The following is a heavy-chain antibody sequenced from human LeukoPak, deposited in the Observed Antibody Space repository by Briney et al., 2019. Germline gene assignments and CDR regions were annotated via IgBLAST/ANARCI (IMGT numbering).Heavy chain of an antibody. Sequence: PGGSLRLSCAASGFTFSSYAMSWVRQAPGKGLEWVSAISGSGGSTYYADSVKGRFTISRDNSKNTLYLQMNSLRAEDTAVYYWAKVPGSGSYSYYFDYWGQGTLVTVSS. CDR2: ISGSGGST. CDR3: AKVPGSGSYSYYFDY. J-gene: IGHJ4*02. CDR1: GFTFSSYA. V-gene: IGHV3-23*01. D-gene: IGHD3-10*01.